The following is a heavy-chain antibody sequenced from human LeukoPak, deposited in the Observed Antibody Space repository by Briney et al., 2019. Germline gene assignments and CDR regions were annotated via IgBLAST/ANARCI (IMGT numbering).Heavy chain of an antibody. Sequence: ASVKVSCKASGYTFTGYAMNWVRQAPGQGLEWMGWINTNTGNPTYAQGFTGRFVFSLDTSVSTAYLQISSLKAEDTAVYYCACGTYYYDSSGYSSFDYWGQGTLVTVSS. CDR2: INTNTGNP. D-gene: IGHD3-22*01. J-gene: IGHJ4*02. V-gene: IGHV7-4-1*02. CDR3: ACGTYYYDSSGYSSFDY. CDR1: GYTFTGYA.